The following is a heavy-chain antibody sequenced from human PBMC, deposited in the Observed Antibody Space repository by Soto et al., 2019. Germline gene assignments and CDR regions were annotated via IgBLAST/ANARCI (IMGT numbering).Heavy chain of an antibody. J-gene: IGHJ5*02. V-gene: IGHV4-39*01. CDR2: IYYSGST. CDR3: ASSIAVAGKGRNWFDP. CDR1: GGSISSSSYY. Sequence: QLQLQESGPGLVKPSETLSLTCTVSGGSISSSSYYWGWIRQPPGKGLEWIGSIYYSGSTYYNPSLKSRVTISVDTSKNQFSLKLSSVTAADTAVYYCASSIAVAGKGRNWFDPWGQGTLVTVSS. D-gene: IGHD6-19*01.